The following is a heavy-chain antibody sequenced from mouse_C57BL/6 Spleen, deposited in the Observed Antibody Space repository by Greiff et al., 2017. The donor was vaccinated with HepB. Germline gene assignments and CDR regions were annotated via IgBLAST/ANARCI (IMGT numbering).Heavy chain of an antibody. CDR3: AREAGQGYFDY. Sequence: EVKLLESGGGLVKPGGSLKLSCAASGFTFSSYAMSWVRQTPEKRLEWVATISDGGSYTYYPDNVKGRFTISRDNAKNNLYLQMSHLKSEDTAMYYCAREAGQGYFDYWGQGTTLTVSS. V-gene: IGHV5-4*01. CDR2: ISDGGSYT. J-gene: IGHJ2*01. CDR1: GFTFSSYA.